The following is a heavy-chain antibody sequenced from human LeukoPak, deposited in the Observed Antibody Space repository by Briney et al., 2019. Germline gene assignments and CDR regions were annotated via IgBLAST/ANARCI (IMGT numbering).Heavy chain of an antibody. CDR1: GGSFSGYY. Sequence: SETLSLTCAVYGGSFSGYYWSWIRQPPGKGLEWIGEINHSGSTNYNPSLKSRVTISVDTSMNQFSLKLSSVTAADTAVYYCAREYYGDYGGWFDPWGQGTLVTVSS. J-gene: IGHJ5*02. V-gene: IGHV4-34*01. CDR3: AREYYGDYGGWFDP. CDR2: INHSGST. D-gene: IGHD4-17*01.